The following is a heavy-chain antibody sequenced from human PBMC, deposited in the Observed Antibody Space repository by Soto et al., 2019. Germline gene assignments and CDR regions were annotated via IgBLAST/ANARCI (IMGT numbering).Heavy chain of an antibody. J-gene: IGHJ3*02. V-gene: IGHV1-3*01. Sequence: GASVKVSCKASGYTFTSYAMHWVRQAPGQRLEWMGWINAGNGNTKYSQKFQGRVTITRDTSASTAYMELSSLRSEDTAVYYCARGVLRYFDWLESQNAFDSWGQGTRVTVAS. CDR3: ARGVLRYFDWLESQNAFDS. CDR1: GYTFTSYA. D-gene: IGHD3-9*01. CDR2: INAGNGNT.